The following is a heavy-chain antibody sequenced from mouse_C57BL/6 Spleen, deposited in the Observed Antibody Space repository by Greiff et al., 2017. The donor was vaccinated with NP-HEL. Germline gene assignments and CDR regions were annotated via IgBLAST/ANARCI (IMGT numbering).Heavy chain of an antibody. CDR2: IDPEDGDT. CDR1: GFNIKDYY. D-gene: IGHD1-1*01. V-gene: IGHV14-1*01. CDR3: TLIYYYGSSYFDY. Sequence: VQLQQSGAELVRPGASVKLSCTASGFNIKDYYMHWVKQRPEQGLEWIGRIDPEDGDTEYAPKFQGKATMTADTSSNTAYLQLSSLTSEDTAVYYCTLIYYYGSSYFDYGGQGTTLTVSS. J-gene: IGHJ2*01.